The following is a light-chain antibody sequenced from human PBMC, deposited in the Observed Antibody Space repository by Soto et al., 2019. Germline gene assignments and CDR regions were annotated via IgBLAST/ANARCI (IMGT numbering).Light chain of an antibody. V-gene: IGKV1-5*01. J-gene: IGKJ1*01. CDR1: QSISSW. CDR3: QQYNSYST. CDR2: DAS. Sequence: IQMSQSPSTLSASVEDRVTITCRASQSISSWLAWFQQKPGKAPKLLIYDASSLESGVPSRFSGSGSGTEFTLTISSLQPEDFASYYCQQYNSYSTFGQ.